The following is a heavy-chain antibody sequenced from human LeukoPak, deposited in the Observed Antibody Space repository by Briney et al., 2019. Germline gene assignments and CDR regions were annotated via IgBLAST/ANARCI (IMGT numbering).Heavy chain of an antibody. J-gene: IGHJ3*02. D-gene: IGHD6-13*01. V-gene: IGHV1-69*04. CDR2: IIPILGIA. CDR1: GGTFSSYA. CDR3: ARGYSSSLGDAFDI. Sequence: SVKVSCKASGGTFSSYAISWVRQASGQGLEWMGRIIPILGIANYAQNLQGRVTMTTDTSTSTAYMELRSLRSDDTAVYYCARGYSSSLGDAFDIWGQGTMVTVSS.